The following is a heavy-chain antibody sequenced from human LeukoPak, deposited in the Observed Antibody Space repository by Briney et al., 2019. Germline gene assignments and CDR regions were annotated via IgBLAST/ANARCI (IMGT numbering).Heavy chain of an antibody. J-gene: IGHJ4*02. CDR3: AVAYSSGWYVTGFDY. V-gene: IGHV4-59*01. CDR1: GGSISSYY. CDR2: IYYSGST. D-gene: IGHD6-19*01. Sequence: SETLSLTCTVSGGSISSYYWSWIWQPPGKGLEWIGYIYYSGSTNYNPSLKSRVTISVDTSKNQFSLKLSSVTAADTAVYYCAVAYSSGWYVTGFDYWGQGTLVTVSS.